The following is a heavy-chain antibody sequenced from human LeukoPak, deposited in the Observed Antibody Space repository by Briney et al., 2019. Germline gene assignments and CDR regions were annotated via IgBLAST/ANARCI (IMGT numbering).Heavy chain of an antibody. CDR2: ISDNGGST. Sequence: PGGSLRLSCAASGFTFSRHAMHWVRQAPGKGLEYISSISDNGGSTFYANSVKGRFTISRDNAKNSLYLQMNSLRAEDTAVYYCARDGTIAARPTWGQGTLVTVSS. CDR1: GFTFSRHA. J-gene: IGHJ5*02. D-gene: IGHD6-6*01. V-gene: IGHV3-64*01. CDR3: ARDGTIAARPT.